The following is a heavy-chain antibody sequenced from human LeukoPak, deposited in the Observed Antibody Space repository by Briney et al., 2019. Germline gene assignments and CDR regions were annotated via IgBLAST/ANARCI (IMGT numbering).Heavy chain of an antibody. CDR3: ARDIFSYQFDSRGSLYYYYSIDV. Sequence: GGSLRLSCAASGFTFTNYWMSWVRQAPGKGLEWVANIDKGGSEKYYVDSVKGRFTISRDNAKDSHYLQMNSLRAEDTAIYYCARDIFSYQFDSRGSLYYYYSIDVWGKGTTVTVSS. D-gene: IGHD3-22*01. CDR2: IDKGGSEK. CDR1: GFTFTNYW. V-gene: IGHV3-7*01. J-gene: IGHJ6*03.